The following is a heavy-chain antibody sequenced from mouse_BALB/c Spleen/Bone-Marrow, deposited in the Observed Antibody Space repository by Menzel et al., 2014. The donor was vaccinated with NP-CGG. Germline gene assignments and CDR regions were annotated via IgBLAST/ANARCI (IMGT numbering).Heavy chain of an antibody. CDR3: ARWNGYYAMDY. CDR2: IHYSGGT. CDR1: GYSITSGYS. Sequence: VQLQQSGPALVKPSQSLSLTCTVTGYSITSGYSWHWIRQFPGNALEWMGYIHYSGGTNYNPSLKSRISITRDTSKNQYFLQLNSETTEATATYYCARWNGYYAMDYLGQGTSVTVSS. D-gene: IGHD1-2*01. J-gene: IGHJ4*01. V-gene: IGHV3-1*02.